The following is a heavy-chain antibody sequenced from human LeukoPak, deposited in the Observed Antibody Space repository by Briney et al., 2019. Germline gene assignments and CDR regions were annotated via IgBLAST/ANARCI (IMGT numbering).Heavy chain of an antibody. D-gene: IGHD2-2*02. J-gene: IGHJ1*01. CDR1: GGTFSSYA. CDR3: ARESVVPAAIRYFQH. CDR2: IIPIFGTA. Sequence: SVKVSCKASGGTFSSYAISWVRQAPGQGLEWMEGIIPIFGTANYAQKFQGRVTITTDESTSTAYMELSSLRSEDTAVYYCARESVVPAAIRYFQHWGQGTLVTVSS. V-gene: IGHV1-69*05.